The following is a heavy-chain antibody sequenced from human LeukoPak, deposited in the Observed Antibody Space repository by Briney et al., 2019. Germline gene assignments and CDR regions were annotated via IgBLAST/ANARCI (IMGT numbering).Heavy chain of an antibody. J-gene: IGHJ5*02. Sequence: SETLSLTCTVSGGSISSYYWSWIRQPPGKGLEWIGYIYYSGSTNYNPSLKSRATISVDTSKNQFSLKLSSVTAADTAVYYCARDSRQQRFDPWGQGTLVTVSS. CDR3: ARDSRQQRFDP. CDR2: IYYSGST. CDR1: GGSISSYY. V-gene: IGHV4-59*01. D-gene: IGHD6-13*01.